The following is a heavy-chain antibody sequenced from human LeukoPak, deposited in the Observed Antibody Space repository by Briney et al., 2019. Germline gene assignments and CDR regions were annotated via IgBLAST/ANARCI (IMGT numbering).Heavy chain of an antibody. V-gene: IGHV4-34*01. J-gene: IGHJ4*02. CDR2: INHSGST. D-gene: IGHD3-3*01. Sequence: PSETLSLTCTVSGGSISSYYWSWIRQPPGKGLEWIGEINHSGSTNYNPSLKSRVTISVDTSKNQFSLKLSSVTAADTAVYYCARGGRFPSLALWGQGTLVTVSS. CDR1: GGSISSYY. CDR3: ARGGRFPSLAL.